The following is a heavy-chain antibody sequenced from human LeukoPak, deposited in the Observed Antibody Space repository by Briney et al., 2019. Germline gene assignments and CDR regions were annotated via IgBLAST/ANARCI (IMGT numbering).Heavy chain of an antibody. Sequence: PSETLSLTCAGYGGSFSGYYWSWIRRPPGEGLEWIGEINHSGSTNYNPSLKSRVTISVDTSKNQFSLKLSSVTAADTAVYYCARAGSSSSPRGDYWGQGTLVTVSS. J-gene: IGHJ4*02. CDR2: INHSGST. CDR1: GGSFSGYY. D-gene: IGHD6-6*01. CDR3: ARAGSSSSPRGDY. V-gene: IGHV4-34*01.